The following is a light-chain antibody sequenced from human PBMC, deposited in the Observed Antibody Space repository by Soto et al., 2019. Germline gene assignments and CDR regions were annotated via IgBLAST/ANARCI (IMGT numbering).Light chain of an antibody. CDR2: GAS. V-gene: IGKV3-20*01. CDR1: QSVSSN. CDR3: QQYDNSPLT. Sequence: EIVLTQSPGTLSLSPGEGATLSCRASQSVSSNLAWYQQKPGQAPRLLIYGASNRATGIPDRFSGSGSGTDFTLTISRLEPEDFAVYYCQQYDNSPLTFGGGTKVDIK. J-gene: IGKJ4*01.